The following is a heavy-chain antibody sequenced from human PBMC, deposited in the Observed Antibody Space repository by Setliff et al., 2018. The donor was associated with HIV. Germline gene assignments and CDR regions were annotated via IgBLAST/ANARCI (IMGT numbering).Heavy chain of an antibody. CDR2: IHDSGIT. CDR1: GGSISSHY. V-gene: IGHV4-59*11. J-gene: IGHJ3*02. Sequence: PSETLSLTCTVSGGSISSHYWSWIRQRPGKGLEWIGYIHDSGITNYNPSLRSRVTISLDTSKNQFSLNLSSVTAADTAVYYCARSSGSYWMNAFDIWGQGTMVTVSS. CDR3: ARSSGSYWMNAFDI. D-gene: IGHD1-26*01.